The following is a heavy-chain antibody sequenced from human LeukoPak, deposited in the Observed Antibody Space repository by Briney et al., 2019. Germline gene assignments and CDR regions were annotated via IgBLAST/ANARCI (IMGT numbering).Heavy chain of an antibody. J-gene: IGHJ4*02. Sequence: GGSLRLSCAASGFTFSSYAMSWVRQAPGKGLEWVSAISGSGGSTYYADSVKGRFTISRDNYKNTLYLQMNSLRAEDTAVYYCAKDLTVTAIGGPPRSVDYWGQGTLVTVSS. CDR3: AKDLTVTAIGGPPRSVDY. CDR2: ISGSGGST. D-gene: IGHD2-21*02. CDR1: GFTFSSYA. V-gene: IGHV3-23*01.